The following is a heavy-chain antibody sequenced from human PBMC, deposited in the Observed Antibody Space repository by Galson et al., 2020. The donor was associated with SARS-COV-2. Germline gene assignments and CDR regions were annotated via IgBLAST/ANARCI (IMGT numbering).Heavy chain of an antibody. D-gene: IGHD6-13*01. CDR3: AKDWSSSSWYAEYFQH. CDR2: ISSSSSYI. CDR1: GFTFSSYS. J-gene: IGHJ1*01. V-gene: IGHV3-21*04. Sequence: GESLKISCAASGFTFSSYSMNWVRQAPGKGLEWVSSISSSSSYIYYADSVKGRFTISRDNSKNTLYLQMNSLRAEDTAVYYCAKDWSSSSWYAEYFQHWGQGTLVTVSS.